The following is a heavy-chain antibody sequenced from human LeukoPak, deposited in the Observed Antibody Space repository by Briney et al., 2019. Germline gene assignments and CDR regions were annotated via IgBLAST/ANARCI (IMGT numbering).Heavy chain of an antibody. V-gene: IGHV4-61*02. CDR2: IYTSGST. J-gene: IGHJ4*02. Sequence: SQTLSLTWTVSGGSISSGSYYWNWIRQPAGKGLEWIGRIYTSGSTNYNPSLKSRVTKSVDTSKNQFSLKLSSVTAADTAVYYCARNTYGQKWYFDYWGQGTLVTVSS. D-gene: IGHD5-18*01. CDR3: ARNTYGQKWYFDY. CDR1: GGSISSGSYY.